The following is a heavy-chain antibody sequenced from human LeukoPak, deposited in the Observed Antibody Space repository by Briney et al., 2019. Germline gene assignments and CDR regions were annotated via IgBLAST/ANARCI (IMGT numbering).Heavy chain of an antibody. D-gene: IGHD1-26*01. CDR3: ARDRDRYSGSPPLGY. CDR1: GYTFTGYY. Sequence: ASVKVSCKASGYTFTGYYMHWVRQAPGQGLEWMGWINPNSGVTNYAQKFQGRGTMTRDTPISTAYMELSRLRSADTAVYYCARDRDRYSGSPPLGYWGQGTLVTVSS. V-gene: IGHV1-2*02. J-gene: IGHJ1*01. CDR2: INPNSGVT.